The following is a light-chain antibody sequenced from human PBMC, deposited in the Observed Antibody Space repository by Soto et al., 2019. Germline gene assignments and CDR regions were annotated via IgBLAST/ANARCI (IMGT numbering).Light chain of an antibody. CDR3: QEYIQWPPGM. J-gene: IGKJ1*01. CDR1: QFVSSR. CDR2: DTS. V-gene: IGKV3-15*01. Sequence: DIVVTQSPATLSASPGERVTLSCRASQFVSSRLAWYQQRPGQVPRLLIYDTSTSAPGISARFSGSGSGTEVSLTISSLQYDDVAVYYCQEYIQWPPGMFGPGTTVDIK.